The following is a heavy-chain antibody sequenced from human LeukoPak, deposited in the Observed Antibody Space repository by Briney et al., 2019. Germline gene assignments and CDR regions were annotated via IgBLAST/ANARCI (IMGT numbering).Heavy chain of an antibody. V-gene: IGHV1-69*06. J-gene: IGHJ6*03. D-gene: IGHD3-10*01. Sequence: SVKVSCKASGGTFSSYAISWVRQAPGQGLEWMGGIIPIFGTANYAQKFQGRVTITADKSTSTAYMEPSSLRSEDTAVYYCASGSGYYYYMDVWGKGTTVTVSS. CDR1: GGTFSSYA. CDR3: ASGSGYYYYMDV. CDR2: IIPIFGTA.